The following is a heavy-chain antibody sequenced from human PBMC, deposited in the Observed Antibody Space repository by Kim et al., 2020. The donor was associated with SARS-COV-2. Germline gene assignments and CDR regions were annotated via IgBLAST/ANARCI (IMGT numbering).Heavy chain of an antibody. D-gene: IGHD3-10*01. CDR2: ISSSSSTI. CDR3: ARDPLWFRELWYFDY. V-gene: IGHV3-48*02. CDR1: GFTFSSYS. Sequence: GGSLRLSCAASGFTFSSYSMNWVRQAPGKGLEWVSYISSSSSTIYYADSVKGRFTISRDNAKNSLYLQMNSLRDEDTAVYYCARDPLWFRELWYFDYWGQGTLGTVSS. J-gene: IGHJ4*02.